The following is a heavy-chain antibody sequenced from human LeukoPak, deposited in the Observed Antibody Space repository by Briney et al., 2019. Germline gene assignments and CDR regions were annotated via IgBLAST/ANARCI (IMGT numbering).Heavy chain of an antibody. J-gene: IGHJ2*01. CDR1: GFTFSSYD. CDR3: AKTIPYWYFDL. CDR2: ISYSGGST. V-gene: IGHV3-23*01. D-gene: IGHD5-24*01. Sequence: GGSLRLSCAASGFTFSSYDMSWVRQAPGKGLEWVSAISYSGGSTYADSVKGRFTISRDNSKNTLYLQMNSLRAEDTAKYYCAKTIPYWYFDLWGRGTLVTVSS.